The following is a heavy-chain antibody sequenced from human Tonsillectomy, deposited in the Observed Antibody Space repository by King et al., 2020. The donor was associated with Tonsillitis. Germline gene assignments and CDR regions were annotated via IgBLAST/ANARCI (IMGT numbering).Heavy chain of an antibody. J-gene: IGHJ3*02. CDR1: GGSISSSNW. V-gene: IGHV4-4*02. Sequence: VQLQESGPGLVKPSGTLSLTCAVSGGSISSSNWWSWVRQPPGKGLEWIGEIYHTGRTNYNPSPKSRVAISVDNSKNQFSLELTSVTAADTAVYYCARSPNYYDSSGYSWAFDMWGQGTMVTVSS. D-gene: IGHD3-22*01. CDR3: ARSPNYYDSSGYSWAFDM. CDR2: IYHTGRT.